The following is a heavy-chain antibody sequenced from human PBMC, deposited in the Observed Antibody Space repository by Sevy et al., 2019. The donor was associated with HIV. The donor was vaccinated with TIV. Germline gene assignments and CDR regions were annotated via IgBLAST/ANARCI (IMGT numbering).Heavy chain of an antibody. V-gene: IGHV1-2*02. D-gene: IGHD6-13*01. CDR2: ISPNNGDT. Sequence: ASVKVSCKASGYTFSAYYIHWVRQAPGQWLEWMGWISPNNGDTNSAQNFQGRVTMTRDTAISTAYMELSRLTSDDTAVYYCARDRATTSWYGYWGQGTLVTVSS. J-gene: IGHJ4*02. CDR1: GYTFSAYY. CDR3: ARDRATTSWYGY.